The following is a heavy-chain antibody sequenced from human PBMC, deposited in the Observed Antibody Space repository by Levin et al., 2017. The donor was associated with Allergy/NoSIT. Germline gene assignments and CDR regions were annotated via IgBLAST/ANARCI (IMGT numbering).Heavy chain of an antibody. CDR1: GGSFSGYY. Sequence: NSSETLSLTCAVYGGSFSGYYWSWIRQPPGKGLEWIGEINHSGSTNYNPSLKSRVTISVDTSKNQFSLKLSSVTAADTAVYYCARGVAVAGPVYFDYWGQGTLVTVSS. D-gene: IGHD6-19*01. CDR2: INHSGST. CDR3: ARGVAVAGPVYFDY. J-gene: IGHJ4*02. V-gene: IGHV4-34*01.